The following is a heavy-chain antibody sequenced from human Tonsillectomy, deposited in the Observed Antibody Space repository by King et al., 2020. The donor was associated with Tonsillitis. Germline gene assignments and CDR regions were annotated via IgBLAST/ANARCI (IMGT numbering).Heavy chain of an antibody. V-gene: IGHV2-26*01. CDR3: ARIFGDYSGVFDF. J-gene: IGHJ4*02. CDR1: GFSLSNAGLA. D-gene: IGHD4-23*01. Sequence: TLQESGPVLVRPTETLTLTCTVSGFSLSNAGLAVSWVRQPPGKALEWLAHIVSNDEKTYNTTLESRLTISKDTSKSQVALIMTNMDPVDTATYYCARIFGDYSGVFDFWGQGTLVTVAS. CDR2: IVSNDEK.